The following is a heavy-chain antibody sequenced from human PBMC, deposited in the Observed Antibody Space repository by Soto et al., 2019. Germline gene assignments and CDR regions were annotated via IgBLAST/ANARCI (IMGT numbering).Heavy chain of an antibody. CDR2: IYRGGAT. Sequence: GGSLRLSCVASGFPVSDNYISWVRQAPGKGLEWVSVIYRGGATYYADSVTGRFTISRDSSQNTLHLQMNTLKMEDTAIYYCARGWQSAFDIWGQGTMVTVSS. CDR1: GFPVSDNY. J-gene: IGHJ3*02. CDR3: ARGWQSAFDI. D-gene: IGHD6-13*01. V-gene: IGHV3-53*01.